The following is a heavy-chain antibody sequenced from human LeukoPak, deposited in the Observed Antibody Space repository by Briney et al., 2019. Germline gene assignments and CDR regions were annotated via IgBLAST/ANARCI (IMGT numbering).Heavy chain of an antibody. Sequence: PSETLSLTCAVSGGSISSNSYYWSWIRQPAGKGLEWIGRIYTSGSTNYNPSLKSRVTISVDTSKNQFSLKLSSVTAADTAVYYCARESWAMVRGVRRAFDYWGQGTLVTVSS. V-gene: IGHV4-61*02. D-gene: IGHD3-10*01. J-gene: IGHJ4*02. CDR2: IYTSGST. CDR3: ARESWAMVRGVRRAFDY. CDR1: GGSISSNSYY.